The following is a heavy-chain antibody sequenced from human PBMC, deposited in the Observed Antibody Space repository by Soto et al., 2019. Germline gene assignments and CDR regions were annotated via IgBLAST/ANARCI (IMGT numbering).Heavy chain of an antibody. CDR3: ARQGIGYSSSWVFDY. V-gene: IGHV4-34*01. Sequence: QVQLQQWGAGLLKPSETLSLTCAVYGGSFSGYYWSWIRQPPGKGLEWIGEINHSGSTNYNPSLKSRVTLSVDTSKNQFSLKLSSVTAADTAVYYCARQGIGYSSSWVFDYWGQGTLVTVSS. J-gene: IGHJ4*02. D-gene: IGHD6-13*01. CDR2: INHSGST. CDR1: GGSFSGYY.